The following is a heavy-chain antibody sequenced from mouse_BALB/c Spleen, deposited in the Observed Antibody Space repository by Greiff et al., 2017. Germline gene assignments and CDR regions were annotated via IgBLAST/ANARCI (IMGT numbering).Heavy chain of an antibody. V-gene: IGHV5-17*02. J-gene: IGHJ4*01. CDR1: GFTFSSFG. CDR2: ISSGSSTI. D-gene: IGHD1-1*01. CDR3: ARGEDYYGSSSYYAMDY. Sequence: EVKLQESGGGLVQPGGSRKLSCAASGFTFSSFGMHWVRQAPEKGLEWVAYISSGSSTIYYADTVKGRFTISRDKPKNTLFLQMTSLRSEDTAMYYCARGEDYYGSSSYYAMDYWGQGTSVTVSS.